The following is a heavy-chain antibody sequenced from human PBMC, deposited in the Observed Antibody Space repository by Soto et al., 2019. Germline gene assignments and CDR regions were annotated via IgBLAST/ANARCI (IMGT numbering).Heavy chain of an antibody. D-gene: IGHD3-22*01. V-gene: IGHV1-69*01. J-gene: IGHJ3*01. CDR2: FIPIFRTL. CDR3: VRDRRIYYSDPHDEFVASDYEV. CDR1: GGIFGSHG. Sequence: QVQLIQSEAAVMKPGSSVRVSCTASGGIFGSHGFSWVRQAPGQRLEWVGGFIPIFRTLTYTEKFQARVRIGAEESVDKVYLDLSGLTSDGKAVYYCVRDRRIYYSDPHDEFVASDYEVWGQGTMVTVSS.